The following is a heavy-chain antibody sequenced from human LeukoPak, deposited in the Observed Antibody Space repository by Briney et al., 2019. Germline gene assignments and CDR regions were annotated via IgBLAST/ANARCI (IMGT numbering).Heavy chain of an antibody. CDR1: GFTFSSYW. Sequence: PGGSLRLSCAASGFTFSSYWMSWVRQPPGKGLEWVASVKKDGNQYSVDSVKGRFIISRDNARNSLSLQMNSLRVEDTAIYFCARGPDYGDRLDYFDYWGQGTLVTVSS. J-gene: IGHJ4*02. CDR2: VKKDGNQ. D-gene: IGHD4-17*01. V-gene: IGHV3-7*01. CDR3: ARGPDYGDRLDYFDY.